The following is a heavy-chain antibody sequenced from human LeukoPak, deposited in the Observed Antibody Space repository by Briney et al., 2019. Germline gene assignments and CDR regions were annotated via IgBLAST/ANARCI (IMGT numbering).Heavy chain of an antibody. D-gene: IGHD4-11*01. CDR1: GFTFSSYT. CDR3: ARVARLSDDFSNYRRCDY. CDR2: IIGSGGST. Sequence: GGSLRLSCAASGFTFSSYTMSWVRQAPGKGLEWVSAIIGSGGSTYYADTVKGRFTISRDDSMNTLYLQMNNLRADDPAIYFCARVARLSDDFSNYRRCDYWGQGTLVTVSS. J-gene: IGHJ4*02. V-gene: IGHV3-23*01.